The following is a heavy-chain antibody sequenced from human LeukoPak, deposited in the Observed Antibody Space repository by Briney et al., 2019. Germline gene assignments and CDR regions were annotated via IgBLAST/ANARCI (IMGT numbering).Heavy chain of an antibody. CDR2: ITGSGGST. V-gene: IGHV3-23*01. D-gene: IGHD2-2*02. Sequence: GGSLRLSCAASGFTFSSYAMSWVRQAPGKGLEWVSVITGSGGSTYYADSVKGRFTISRDNSKNTLYLQMNSLRAEDTAVYYCAKGYCRGISCYSDYWGQGTLVTVSS. J-gene: IGHJ4*02. CDR3: AKGYCRGISCYSDY. CDR1: GFTFSSYA.